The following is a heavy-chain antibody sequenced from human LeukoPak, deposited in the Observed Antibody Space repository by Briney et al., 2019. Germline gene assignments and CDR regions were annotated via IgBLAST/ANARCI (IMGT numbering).Heavy chain of an antibody. CDR2: IYSSGRT. CDR3: ARELASGDSPYFYYYMDV. D-gene: IGHD2-21*02. Sequence: PSETLSLTCTVSGGSINYNYWSWIRQPAGKGLEWIGRIYSSGRTNPNPSLKSRVTLSVDTSKNQFSLKLNSVTAADTAVYYCARELASGDSPYFYYYMDVWGKGTTVTASS. V-gene: IGHV4-4*07. CDR1: GGSINYNY. J-gene: IGHJ6*03.